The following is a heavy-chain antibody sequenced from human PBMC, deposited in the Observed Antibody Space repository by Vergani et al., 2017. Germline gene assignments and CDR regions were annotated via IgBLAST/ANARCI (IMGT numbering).Heavy chain of an antibody. CDR1: GYAFTSHH. D-gene: IGHD2-2*01. Sequence: QVQLVQSGAEVKKPGASVKVSCKASGYAFTSHHLQWVRQAPGQGLEWMGWINPNSGGTNYAQKFQGRVTMTRDTSISTAYMELSNLRSDDTAVYYCARVGTSSNRDYFDYWGQGTLVTVSS. CDR3: ARVGTSSNRDYFDY. J-gene: IGHJ4*02. CDR2: INPNSGGT. V-gene: IGHV1-2*02.